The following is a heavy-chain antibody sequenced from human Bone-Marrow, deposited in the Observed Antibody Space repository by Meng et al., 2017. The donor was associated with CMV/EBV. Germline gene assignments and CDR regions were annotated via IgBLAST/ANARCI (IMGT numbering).Heavy chain of an antibody. V-gene: IGHV1-2*02. D-gene: IGHD2-2*02. CDR1: GYTFTGYY. CDR2: INPNSGGT. J-gene: IGHJ5*02. CDR3: ARVYCSTTSCYSLDP. Sequence: ASVKVSCKASGYTFTGYYMHWVRQAPGQGLEWMGWINPNSGGTNYAQKFQGRVTMTRDTSISTAYMELSRLRSDDTAGFYCARVYCSTTSCYSLDPWGQGTLVTVSS.